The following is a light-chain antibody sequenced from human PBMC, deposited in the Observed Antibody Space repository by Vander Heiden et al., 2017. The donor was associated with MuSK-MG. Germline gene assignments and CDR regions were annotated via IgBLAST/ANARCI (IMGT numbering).Light chain of an antibody. CDR1: QSISSF. J-gene: IGKJ4*01. Sequence: DIQMTQSPSSLSASVGDRVTITCRASQSISSFLNWYQQKPGKAPKLLIYAASSLQSGVPSRFSGSGSGTDFTLTISSIQPEDFATYFCQQSENTSPLTFGGGTKVEIK. CDR3: QQSENTSPLT. CDR2: AAS. V-gene: IGKV1-39*01.